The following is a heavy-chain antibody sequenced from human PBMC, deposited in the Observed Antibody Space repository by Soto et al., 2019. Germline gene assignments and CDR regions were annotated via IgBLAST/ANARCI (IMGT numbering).Heavy chain of an antibody. CDR2: IYNSGST. CDR1: GGSFSGYY. D-gene: IGHD3-10*01. J-gene: IGHJ4*02. V-gene: IGHV4-59*01. Sequence: SETLSLTCAFYGGSFSGYYWSWIRQPPGKGLEWIGYIYNSGSTNYNPSLKSRVTISVDTSKNHFSLRMSSVTAADTAVYYCARESDSGSYYFDYWGRGTLVTVSS. CDR3: ARESDSGSYYFDY.